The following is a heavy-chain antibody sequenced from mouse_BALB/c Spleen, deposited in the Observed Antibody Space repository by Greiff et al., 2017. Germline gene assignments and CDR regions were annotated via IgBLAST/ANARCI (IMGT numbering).Heavy chain of an antibody. CDR3: ARGITTATFDY. J-gene: IGHJ2*01. CDR1: GYSITSDYA. CDR2: ISYSGST. D-gene: IGHD1-2*01. V-gene: IGHV3-2*02. Sequence: VQLKESGPGLVKPSQSLSLTCTVTGYSITSDYAWTWIRQFPGNKLEWMGYISYSGSTSYNPSLKSRISITRDTSKNQFFLQLNSVTTEDTATYYCARGITTATFDYWGQGTTLTVSS.